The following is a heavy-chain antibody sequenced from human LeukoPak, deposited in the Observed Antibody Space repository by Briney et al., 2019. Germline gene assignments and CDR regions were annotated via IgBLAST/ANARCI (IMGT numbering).Heavy chain of an antibody. J-gene: IGHJ4*02. CDR2: IYYTGST. V-gene: IGHV4-59*08. CDR3: ARHRRGVAAADF. Sequence: SETLSLTCTVSGGSITSFYWSWVRQPPGKGLEWIGYIYYTGSTNYNPALKSRVTISVDTSQNQFSLKLTSVTAADTAVYYCARHRRGVAAADFWGQGTLVTVSS. D-gene: IGHD6-13*01. CDR1: GGSITSFY.